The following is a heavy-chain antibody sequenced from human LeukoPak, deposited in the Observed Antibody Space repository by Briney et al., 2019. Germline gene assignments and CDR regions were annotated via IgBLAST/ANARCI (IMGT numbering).Heavy chain of an antibody. CDR2: IYYSGST. V-gene: IGHV4-38-2*02. D-gene: IGHD6-13*01. J-gene: IGHJ4*02. CDR3: ARGHYSSSPYY. CDR1: GYSISSSYY. Sequence: SETLSLTCTVSGYSISSSYYWGWIRQPPGKGLEWIGNIYYSGSTYYNPSLKSRVTISVDTSKNQFSLKLSSVTAADTAVYYCARGHYSSSPYYWGQGTLVTVSS.